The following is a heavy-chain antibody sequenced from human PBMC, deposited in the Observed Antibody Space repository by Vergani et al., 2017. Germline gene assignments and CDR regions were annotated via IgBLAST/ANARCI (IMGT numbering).Heavy chain of an antibody. D-gene: IGHD3-16*01. V-gene: IGHV3-30*02. CDR3: TKAGQYDCDNCHDS. J-gene: IGHJ1*01. Sequence: QVQLVESGGGVVQPGGSLRLSCIASGFTFRIYGMHWVRQAPGKGLEWVAFIRYDGTKRFYGDSVKGRFTISRDNSQTTVFLQMNSLRADDSAVYYCTKAGQYDCDNCHDSWGQGALVTVAS. CDR2: IRYDGTKR. CDR1: GFTFRIYG.